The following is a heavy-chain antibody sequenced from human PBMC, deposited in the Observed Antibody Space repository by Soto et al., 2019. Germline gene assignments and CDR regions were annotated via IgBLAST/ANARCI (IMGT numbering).Heavy chain of an antibody. CDR2: IKQDGSEK. V-gene: IGHV3-7*05. J-gene: IGHJ4*02. CDR1: GFTFSSYW. Sequence: GGSLRLSCAASGFTFSSYWMSWVRQGPGKGPEWVANIKQDGSEKYYVDSVKGRFNISRDNAKNSLYRQMTSLRAEDTAVYHCAKSLSAIPGDSWGQGTLVTVSS. D-gene: IGHD2-2*01. CDR3: AKSLSAIPGDS.